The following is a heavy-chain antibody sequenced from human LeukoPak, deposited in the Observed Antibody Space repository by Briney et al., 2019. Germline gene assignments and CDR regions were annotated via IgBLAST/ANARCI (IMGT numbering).Heavy chain of an antibody. Sequence: GGSLRLSCAASGLTFSTYWMHWVRQATGKGLVWVSFIKGDGSSATYADSVKGRFTISRDNAKNTLYLQMNSLRAEDTAVYYCTRGSGGYYHEPPFDYWGQGTLVTVSS. D-gene: IGHD3-22*01. CDR2: IKGDGSSA. CDR1: GLTFSTYW. V-gene: IGHV3-74*01. CDR3: TRGSGGYYHEPPFDY. J-gene: IGHJ4*02.